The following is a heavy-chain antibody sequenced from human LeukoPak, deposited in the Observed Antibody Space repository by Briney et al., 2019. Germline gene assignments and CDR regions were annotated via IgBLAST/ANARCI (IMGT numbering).Heavy chain of an antibody. J-gene: IGHJ4*02. Sequence: KPSETLSLTCAVYGGSFSGYYWSWIRQPPGKGLEWIGEINHSGSTNYNPSLKSRVTISVDTSKNQVSLKLSSVTAADTAVYYCARGNDYWGQGTLVTVSS. CDR1: GGSFSGYY. CDR2: INHSGST. CDR3: ARGNDY. V-gene: IGHV4-34*01.